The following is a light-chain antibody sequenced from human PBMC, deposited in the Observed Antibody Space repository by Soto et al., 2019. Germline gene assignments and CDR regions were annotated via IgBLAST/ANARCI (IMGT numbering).Light chain of an antibody. CDR3: LQYNNWPPWT. CDR1: QSVRSS. J-gene: IGKJ1*01. Sequence: EVVMTQSPATLSASPGERATLSCRASQSVRSSLAWYQQKPGQAPRLIMYDASIRVAGVPARFSGSGSGTEFTLTISGLQSEDSAVYHCLQYNNWPPWTFGQGTKVEI. V-gene: IGKV3-15*01. CDR2: DAS.